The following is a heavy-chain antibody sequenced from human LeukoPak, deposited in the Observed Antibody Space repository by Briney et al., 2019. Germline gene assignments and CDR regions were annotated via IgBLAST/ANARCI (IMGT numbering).Heavy chain of an antibody. D-gene: IGHD4-17*01. J-gene: IGHJ6*03. CDR3: ARLMTTVTSYYYYFYMDV. V-gene: IGHV4-4*07. Sequence: SETLSLTCTVPGGSISSYYWSWIRQPAGKGLEWIGRIYTSGSTNYNPPLMSRVTMSVDTSKNQFSLKLSSVTAADTAVYYCARLMTTVTSYYYYFYMDVWGKGTTVTVSS. CDR2: IYTSGST. CDR1: GGSISSYY.